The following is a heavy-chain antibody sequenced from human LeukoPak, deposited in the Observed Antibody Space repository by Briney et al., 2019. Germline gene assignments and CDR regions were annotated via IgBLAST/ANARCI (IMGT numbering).Heavy chain of an antibody. D-gene: IGHD3-10*01. Sequence: PGGSLRLSCAASGFTVRGYYMSWVRRTPGKGLEWVSVIYGTGRTYYAESVKGRFTMSRDISQNTLHLQMNSLRIEDTAVYYCAAITLEGHIGDAFDIWGQGTVVTVAS. V-gene: IGHV3-53*01. CDR2: IYGTGRT. J-gene: IGHJ3*02. CDR1: GFTVRGYY. CDR3: AAITLEGHIGDAFDI.